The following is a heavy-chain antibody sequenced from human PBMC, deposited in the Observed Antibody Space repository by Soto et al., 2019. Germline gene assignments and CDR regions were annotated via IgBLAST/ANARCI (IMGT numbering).Heavy chain of an antibody. V-gene: IGHV1-69*01. Sequence: QVQLVQSGAEVKKPGSSVKVSCKASGGTFSSYAISWVRQAPGQGLEWMGGIIPIFGTANYAQKFQSRVTITADESTSTAYMELSSLRSADTAVYYCARDLDIVATSYNWFDPWGQGTLVTVSS. J-gene: IGHJ5*02. CDR2: IIPIFGTA. CDR1: GGTFSSYA. D-gene: IGHD5-12*01. CDR3: ARDLDIVATSYNWFDP.